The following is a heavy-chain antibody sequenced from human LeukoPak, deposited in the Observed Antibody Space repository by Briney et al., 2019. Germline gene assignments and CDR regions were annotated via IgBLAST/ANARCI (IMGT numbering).Heavy chain of an antibody. CDR3: ARDYGNSLSDYYYGMDV. Sequence: GASVKVSCKASGGTFSSYAISWVRQAPGQGLEWMGRIIPTLGIANYAQKFQGRVTITADKSTSTAYMELSSLRSEDTAVYYCARDYGNSLSDYYYGMDVWGQGTTVTVSS. D-gene: IGHD4-23*01. J-gene: IGHJ6*02. CDR1: GGTFSSYA. V-gene: IGHV1-69*04. CDR2: IIPTLGIA.